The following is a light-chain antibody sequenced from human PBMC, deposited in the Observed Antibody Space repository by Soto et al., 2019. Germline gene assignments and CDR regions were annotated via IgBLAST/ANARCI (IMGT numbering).Light chain of an antibody. Sequence: EIVLTQSPGTLSLSPGERATLSCRASQSVSSSYLAWYQQKPGQAPRLLLYDASSRATGIPARFSGSGSGTEFTLTISSLQSEDFAIYYCQQYNDWPPITFGQGTRLEIK. V-gene: IGKV3-15*01. CDR3: QQYNDWPPIT. J-gene: IGKJ5*01. CDR2: DAS. CDR1: QSVSSSY.